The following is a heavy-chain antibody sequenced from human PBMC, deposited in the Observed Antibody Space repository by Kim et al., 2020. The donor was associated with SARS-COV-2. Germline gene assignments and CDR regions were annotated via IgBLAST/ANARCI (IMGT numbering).Heavy chain of an antibody. J-gene: IGHJ4*02. Sequence: TNYNPSLKSRVTISVDKSKNQFSLKLSSVTAADTAVYYCARGRNREHFDYWGQGTLVTVSS. V-gene: IGHV4-4*02. D-gene: IGHD1-26*01. CDR2: T. CDR3: ARGRNREHFDY.